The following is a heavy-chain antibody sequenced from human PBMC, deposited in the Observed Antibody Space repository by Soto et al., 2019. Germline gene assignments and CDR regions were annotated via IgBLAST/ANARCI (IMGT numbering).Heavy chain of an antibody. V-gene: IGHV3-23*01. CDR3: AKGSLHDHTAMADKGYRRIQQLVRLDAFDI. CDR2: ISGSGGST. J-gene: IGHJ3*02. D-gene: IGHD5-18*01. CDR1: GLTFSSYA. Sequence: GGSLRLSCAASGLTFSSYAMSWVRQAPGKGLEWVSAISGSGGSTYYADSVKGRFTISRDNSKNTLYLQMNSLRAEDTAVYYCAKGSLHDHTAMADKGYRRIQQLVRLDAFDIWGQGTMVTVSS.